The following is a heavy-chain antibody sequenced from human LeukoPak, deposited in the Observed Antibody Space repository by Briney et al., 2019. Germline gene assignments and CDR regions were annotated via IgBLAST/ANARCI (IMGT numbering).Heavy chain of an antibody. CDR2: ISYDGSNK. J-gene: IGHJ3*02. Sequence: GGSLRLSCAASGFTFSSYGMHWVRQAPGKGLEWVAVISYDGSNKYYADSVKGRFTISRDNSKNTLYLQMNSLRAEDTAVYYCARCIVGGNLGAFDIWGQGTMVTVSS. D-gene: IGHD1-26*01. CDR3: ARCIVGGNLGAFDI. V-gene: IGHV3-30*03. CDR1: GFTFSSYG.